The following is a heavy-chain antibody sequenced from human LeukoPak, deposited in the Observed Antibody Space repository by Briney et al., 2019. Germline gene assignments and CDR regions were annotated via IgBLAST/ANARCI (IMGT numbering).Heavy chain of an antibody. V-gene: IGHV4-30-4*07. CDR1: GGSISSGGYS. CDR3: ARGQKWELPERYYMDI. CDR2: IYHNGST. Sequence: TSQTLSLTCAVSGGSISSGGYSWSWIRQPPGKGLEWIGYIYHNGSTYYNPSLKSRVTISEDTSKNQFSLKLSSVTAADTAVYYCARGQKWELPERYYMDIWGKGTTVTVSS. J-gene: IGHJ6*03. D-gene: IGHD1-26*01.